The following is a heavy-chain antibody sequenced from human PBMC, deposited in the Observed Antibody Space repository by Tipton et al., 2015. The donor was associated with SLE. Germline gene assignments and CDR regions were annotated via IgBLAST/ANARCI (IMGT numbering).Heavy chain of an antibody. Sequence: SLRLSCAASGFTVGSHWMHWVRQAPGKGLVSVSRISADGNRIDYADSVKGRFTISRDNAKNTLFLQMNSLRAEDTAVYYCVRDSSGFYWGQGALVTVSS. CDR3: VRDSSGFY. D-gene: IGHD6-19*01. V-gene: IGHV3-74*01. J-gene: IGHJ4*02. CDR1: GFTVGSHW. CDR2: ISADGNRI.